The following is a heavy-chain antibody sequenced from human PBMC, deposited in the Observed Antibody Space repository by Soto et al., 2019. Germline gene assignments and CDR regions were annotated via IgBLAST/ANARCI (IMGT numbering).Heavy chain of an antibody. J-gene: IGHJ6*02. V-gene: IGHV5-51*01. CDR2: IYPGDSDT. D-gene: IGHD3-22*01. CDR1: GYSFTSYW. CDR3: ARDKYYYDSSGYYFKASPRGTLVNPHYYDMDV. Sequence: GESLKISCKGSGYSFTSYWIGWVRQMPGKGLEWMGIIYPGDSDTRYSPSFQGQVTISADKSISTAYLQWSSLKASDTAMYYCARDKYYYDSSGYYFKASPRGTLVNPHYYDMDVWGQGTTVTVS.